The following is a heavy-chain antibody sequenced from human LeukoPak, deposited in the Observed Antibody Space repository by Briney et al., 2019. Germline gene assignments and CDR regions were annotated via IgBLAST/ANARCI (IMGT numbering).Heavy chain of an antibody. CDR2: INPNSGGT. V-gene: IGHV1-2*02. CDR1: GYTFTGYY. J-gene: IGHJ4*02. CDR3: ARDVSDSYGPPKHYYFDY. D-gene: IGHD5-18*01. Sequence: ASVKVSCKASGYTFTGYYIHWVRQAPGQGLEWMGWINPNSGGTNYAQKFQGRVTMTRDTSISTAYMELSRLRSDDTAVYYCARDVSDSYGPPKHYYFDYWGQGTLVTVSS.